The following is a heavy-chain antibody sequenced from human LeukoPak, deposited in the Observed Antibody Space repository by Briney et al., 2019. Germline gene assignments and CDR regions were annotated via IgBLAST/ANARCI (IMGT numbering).Heavy chain of an antibody. CDR2: ISSSSSYI. V-gene: IGHV3-21*01. Sequence: GGSLRLSCAASGFTFSYYTMNWVRQAPGKGLEWVSSISSSSSYIYYADSVKGRFTISRDNAKNSLYLQMSSLGAEDTAVYYGAKDCSSPSCYDYWAREPWSPSPQ. CDR3: AKDCSSPSCYDY. CDR1: GFTFSYYT. D-gene: IGHD2-2*01. J-gene: IGHJ4*02.